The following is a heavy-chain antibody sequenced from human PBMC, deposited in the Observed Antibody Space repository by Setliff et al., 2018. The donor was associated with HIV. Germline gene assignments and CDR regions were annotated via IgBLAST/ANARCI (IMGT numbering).Heavy chain of an antibody. CDR3: ARGQCYFSSSSCYYFDY. CDR1: GYTFTSYV. V-gene: IGHV7-4-1*02. J-gene: IGHJ4*02. CDR2: INTNPGTP. D-gene: IGHD2-2*01. Sequence: ASVKVSCKASGYTFTSYVMNWVRQAPGQGLEWVGWINTNPGTPTYAQGFTRRFVFSLDTSVSTAYLQISSLKAEDTAVYYCARGQCYFSSSSCYYFDYWGQGTLVTVSS.